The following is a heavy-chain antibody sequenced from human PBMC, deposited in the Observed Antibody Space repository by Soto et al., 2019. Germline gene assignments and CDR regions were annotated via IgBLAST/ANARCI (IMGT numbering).Heavy chain of an antibody. CDR2: MYSSGSTIYYSGST. Sequence: DTLSLTCTVSGVSITGYYWSWIRQPPGKGLEWTGYMYSSGSTIYYSGSTKYNFSLKSRVTISVDTSENQFSLNLRSVTAADTAVYYCAGNRDFGSRYDYWGQGILVTVSS. J-gene: IGHJ4*02. CDR1: GVSITGYY. V-gene: IGHV4-59*07. D-gene: IGHD3-3*01. CDR3: AGNRDFGSRYDY.